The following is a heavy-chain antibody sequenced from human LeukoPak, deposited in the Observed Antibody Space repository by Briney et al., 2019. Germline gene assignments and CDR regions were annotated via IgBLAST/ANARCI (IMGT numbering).Heavy chain of an antibody. Sequence: SETLSLTCTVSGGSIGSYYWSWIRQPPGRGLEWIGYIYYSGSTKLNPSLKSRVAISIDTSKNQFSLKLNSMTAADTAIYFCARAPPNWEDALDTWGQGTMVTVSS. D-gene: IGHD7-27*01. CDR2: IYYSGST. CDR1: GGSIGSYY. V-gene: IGHV4-59*01. CDR3: ARAPPNWEDALDT. J-gene: IGHJ3*02.